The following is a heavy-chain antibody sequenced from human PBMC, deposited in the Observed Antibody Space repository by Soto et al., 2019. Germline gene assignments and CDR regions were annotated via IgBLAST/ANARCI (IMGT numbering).Heavy chain of an antibody. Sequence: EVQLVESGGGLVQPGGSLRLSCAASGLTFSSYSMNWVRQAPGKGLEWVSYISSSSSTIYYADSVKGRFTISRDNAKNSLYLQMNSLRDEDTAVYYCARDGKYCGGDCYSSDYWGQGTLVTVSS. CDR3: ARDGKYCGGDCYSSDY. V-gene: IGHV3-48*02. D-gene: IGHD2-21*02. CDR2: ISSSSSTI. J-gene: IGHJ4*02. CDR1: GLTFSSYS.